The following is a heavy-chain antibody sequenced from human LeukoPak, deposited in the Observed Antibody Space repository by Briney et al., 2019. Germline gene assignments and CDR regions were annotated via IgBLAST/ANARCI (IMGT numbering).Heavy chain of an antibody. CDR2: ISGSGGST. Sequence: GGSLTLSCAAAGFTFSSYAMSWVREAPGKGLEWVSAISGSGGSTYYADSVKGRFTISRDNIKNTLYLQMNSLRAEDTAVYYCAKFYDSSGYYLSYFDYWGQGTLVTVSS. V-gene: IGHV3-23*01. D-gene: IGHD3-22*01. CDR3: AKFYDSSGYYLSYFDY. CDR1: GFTFSSYA. J-gene: IGHJ4*02.